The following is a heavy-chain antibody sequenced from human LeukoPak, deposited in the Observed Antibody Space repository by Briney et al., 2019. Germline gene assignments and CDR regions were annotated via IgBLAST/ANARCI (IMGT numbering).Heavy chain of an antibody. Sequence: PSETLSLTCAVSGASTTTHYWSWIRQPPGKGLEWIGHLYSSGDTNYNPSLKSRVTMSSISSKNELSLKLRSVTAADTAVYYCARELDYGFDYWGQGTLVTVSS. CDR2: LYSSGDT. D-gene: IGHD4-17*01. CDR1: GASTTTHY. CDR3: ARELDYGFDY. V-gene: IGHV4-4*07. J-gene: IGHJ4*02.